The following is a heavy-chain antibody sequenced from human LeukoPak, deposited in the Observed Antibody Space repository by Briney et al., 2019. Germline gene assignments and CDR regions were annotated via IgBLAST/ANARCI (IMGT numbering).Heavy chain of an antibody. J-gene: IGHJ4*02. CDR1: GFTFSSYG. CDR2: IRYDGSNK. CDR3: AKDLARGNWNVGDPFAY. D-gene: IGHD1-1*01. V-gene: IGHV3-30*02. Sequence: GGSLRLSCAASGFTFSSYGMHWVRQAPGKGLEWVAFIRYDGSNKYYADSVKGRFTISRDNSKNTLYLQMNSLRAEDTAVYYCAKDLARGNWNVGDPFAYWGQGTLVTVSS.